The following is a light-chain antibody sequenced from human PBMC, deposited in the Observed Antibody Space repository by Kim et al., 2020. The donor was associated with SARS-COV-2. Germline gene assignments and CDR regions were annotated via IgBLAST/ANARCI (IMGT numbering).Light chain of an antibody. V-gene: IGKV3-15*01. J-gene: IGKJ2*01. CDR3: QQYNNWPSHT. CDR1: QTVSSN. Sequence: PPSPATLSVSPGERATLSCRASQTVSSNLAWYQQKPGQAPRLLIYGASTRAIGIPARFSGSGSGTEFTLTISSLQSEDFAVYYCQQYNNWPSHTFGQGTKLEI. CDR2: GAS.